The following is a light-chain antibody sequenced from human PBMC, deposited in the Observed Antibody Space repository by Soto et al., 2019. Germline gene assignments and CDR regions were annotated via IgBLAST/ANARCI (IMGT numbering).Light chain of an antibody. Sequence: EIVMTQSPATLSVSPGERATLSCWASQSVSSNLAWYQQKPGQAPRLLIYGASTRATGIPARFSGSGSGTEFTLTISSLQSEDFAVYYCQQYNNWPPCTFVQGTKVDIK. V-gene: IGKV3-15*01. CDR2: GAS. CDR3: QQYNNWPPCT. J-gene: IGKJ2*02. CDR1: QSVSSN.